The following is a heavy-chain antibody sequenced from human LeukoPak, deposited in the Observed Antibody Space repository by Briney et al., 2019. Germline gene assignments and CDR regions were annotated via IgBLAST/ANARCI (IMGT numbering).Heavy chain of an antibody. CDR3: ARGDGYNSYYFDY. CDR2: ISSSGSTI. V-gene: IGHV3-48*04. J-gene: IGHJ4*02. Sequence: GGSLRLSCAASGFTFSSYGMHWVRQAPGKGLEWVSYISSSGSTIYYADSVKGRFTISRDNAKNSLYLQMNSLRAEDTAMYYCARGDGYNSYYFDYWGQGTLVTVSS. D-gene: IGHD5-24*01. CDR1: GFTFSSYG.